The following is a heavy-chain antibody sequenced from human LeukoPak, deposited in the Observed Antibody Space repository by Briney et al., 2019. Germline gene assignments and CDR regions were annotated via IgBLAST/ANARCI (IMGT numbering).Heavy chain of an antibody. Sequence: SETLSLTCSLSGGSISTNYWTWIRQPPGKGLEWIEDISNSGNTYYNPSLKSRVTMSLDTSKNQFSLKLTSVTAADTAVYYCARVRAGTTTKRAFDIWGQGTLVTVSS. J-gene: IGHJ3*02. V-gene: IGHV4-59*01. CDR3: ARVRAGTTTKRAFDI. CDR2: ISNSGNT. CDR1: GGSISTNY. D-gene: IGHD1-7*01.